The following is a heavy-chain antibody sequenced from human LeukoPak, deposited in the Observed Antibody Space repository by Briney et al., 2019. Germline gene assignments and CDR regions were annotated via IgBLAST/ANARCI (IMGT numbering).Heavy chain of an antibody. CDR3: AREGILEWLSPAPFDY. J-gene: IGHJ4*02. CDR2: INAGNGNT. D-gene: IGHD3-3*01. V-gene: IGHV1-3*01. CDR1: GYTFTSYA. Sequence: ASVTVSCKASGYTFTSYAMHWVRQAPGQRLEWMGWINAGNGNTKYSQKFQGRVTITRDTSASTAYMELSSLRSEDTAVYYCAREGILEWLSPAPFDYWGQGTLVTVSS.